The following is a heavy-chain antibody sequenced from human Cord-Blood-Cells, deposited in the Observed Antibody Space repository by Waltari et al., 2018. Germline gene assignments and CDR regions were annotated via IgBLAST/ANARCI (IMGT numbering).Heavy chain of an antibody. D-gene: IGHD6-19*01. V-gene: IGHV3-7*01. CDR3: ATPTPGAVDATGY. Sequence: EVQLVESGGGLVQPGGSLRLSCAASGFTFSSYWMSWVRQAPGKGLEWVANIKQDGSEKYYVDSVKGRFTISRDNAKNSLYLQMNSLRAEDTAVYYCATPTPGAVDATGYWGQGTLVTVSS. CDR1: GFTFSSYW. J-gene: IGHJ4*02. CDR2: IKQDGSEK.